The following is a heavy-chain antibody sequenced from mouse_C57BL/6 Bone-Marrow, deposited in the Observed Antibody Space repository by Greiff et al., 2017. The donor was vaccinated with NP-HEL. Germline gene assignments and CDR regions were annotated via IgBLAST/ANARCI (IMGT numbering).Heavy chain of an antibody. D-gene: IGHD2-3*01. CDR3: ARPDGYYVYFDY. CDR1: GYSITSGYY. CDR2: ISYDGSN. Sequence: EVQLQQSGPGLVKPSQSLSLTCSVTGYSITSGYYWNWIRQFPGNKLEWMGYISYDGSNNYNPSLKNRISITRDTSKNQFFLKLNSVTTEDTATYYCARPDGYYVYFDYWGQGTTLTVSS. V-gene: IGHV3-6*01. J-gene: IGHJ2*01.